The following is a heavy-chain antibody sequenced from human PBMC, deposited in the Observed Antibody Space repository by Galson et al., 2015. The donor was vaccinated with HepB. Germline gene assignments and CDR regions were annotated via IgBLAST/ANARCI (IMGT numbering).Heavy chain of an antibody. CDR2: VSANNGNT. CDR1: GYTFTSFG. CDR3: AREEIQYYDILTGYYRMNWFDP. V-gene: IGHV1-18*01. Sequence: SVKVSCKASGYTFTSFGISWVRQAPGQGLEWMGWVSANNGNTRYAQKFQGRVAMTTDTSTSTAYMELRSLTSDDTAVYYCAREEIQYYDILTGYYRMNWFDPWGQGTLVTVSS. D-gene: IGHD3-9*01. J-gene: IGHJ5*02.